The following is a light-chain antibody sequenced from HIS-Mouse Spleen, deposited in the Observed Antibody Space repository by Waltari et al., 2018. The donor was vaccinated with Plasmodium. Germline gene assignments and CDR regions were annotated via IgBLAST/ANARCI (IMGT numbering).Light chain of an antibody. CDR2: RDS. V-gene: IGLV3-9*01. Sequence: SYELTQPLSVSVALGQTARITWGVNTLGSKPVNWYQQNPGQAPVLVIYRDSNRPSGIPERFSGSNSGNTATLTISRAQAGDEADYYCQVWDSSTVFGGGTKLTVL. CDR3: QVWDSSTV. CDR1: TLGSKP. J-gene: IGLJ3*02.